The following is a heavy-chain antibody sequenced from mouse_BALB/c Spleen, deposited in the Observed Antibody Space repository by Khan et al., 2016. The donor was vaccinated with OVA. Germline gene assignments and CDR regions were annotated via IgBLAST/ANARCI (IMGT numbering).Heavy chain of an antibody. CDR1: GFSLTSYG. V-gene: IGHV2-9*02. CDR2: IWAGGSK. CDR3: ARLEDI. Sequence: VQLQESGPGLVAPSQSLSITCTVSGFSLTSYGVNWVRQPPGKGLEWLGVIWAGGSKNYYSALMSRLSISKDNSKSQVFLKMNGLQTNDTAMYHCARLEDIWGQGTTLTVSS. D-gene: IGHD1-3*01. J-gene: IGHJ2*01.